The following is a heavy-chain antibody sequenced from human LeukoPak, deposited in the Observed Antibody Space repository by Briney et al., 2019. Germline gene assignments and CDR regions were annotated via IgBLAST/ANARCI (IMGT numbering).Heavy chain of an antibody. J-gene: IGHJ4*02. CDR2: ISSSGSTI. D-gene: IGHD4-23*01. Sequence: GSLRLSCAASGFTFSSYEMNWVRQAPGKGLEWVPYISSSGSTIYYADSVKGRFTISRDNSKNSFYLQMSSLRAEDTAVYYCATDPRPDSGNFLGFDYWGQGTLVTVSS. CDR3: ATDPRPDSGNFLGFDY. CDR1: GFTFSSYE. V-gene: IGHV3-48*03.